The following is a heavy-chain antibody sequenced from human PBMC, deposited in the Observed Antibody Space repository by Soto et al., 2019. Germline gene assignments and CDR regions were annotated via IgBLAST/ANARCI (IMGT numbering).Heavy chain of an antibody. CDR1: GGSLTSNNW. D-gene: IGHD1-7*01. J-gene: IGHJ4*02. V-gene: IGHV4-4*02. Sequence: SETLSLTCAVSGGSLTSNNWWTWVRQPPGQGLEWIGEIYRTGSTNYNPSLKSRVTISLDKSENQFSLKVTSLTAADTAVYYCASRDPGTSADYWGQGTLVTVSS. CDR3: ASRDPGTSADY. CDR2: IYRTGST.